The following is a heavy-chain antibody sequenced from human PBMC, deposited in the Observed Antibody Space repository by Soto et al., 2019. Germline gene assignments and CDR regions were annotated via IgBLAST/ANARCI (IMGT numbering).Heavy chain of an antibody. CDR3: ARASRGYSHPRFDH. CDR2: INHSGST. V-gene: IGHV4-34*01. J-gene: IGHJ5*02. CDR1: GGSFSGYY. Sequence: PSETLSLTCAVYGGSFSGYYWSWIRQPPGKGLEWIGEINHSGSTNYNPSLKSRVTISVDTSKNQFSLKLSSVTAADTAVYYCARASRGYSHPRFDHWGQGTLVTVSS. D-gene: IGHD5-18*01.